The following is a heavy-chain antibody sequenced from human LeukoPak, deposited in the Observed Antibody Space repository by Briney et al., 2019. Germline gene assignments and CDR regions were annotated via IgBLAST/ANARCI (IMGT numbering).Heavy chain of an antibody. CDR2: IYPGDSDT. CDR3: ARQSYDSSGYYYWFDP. V-gene: IGHV5-51*01. D-gene: IGHD3-22*01. J-gene: IGHJ5*02. Sequence: GESLKISCKGSGYSFTSYWIGWVRQMPGKGLEWMGIIYPGDSDTRYSPSFQGQVTISADKSISTAYLQWSSLKASDTAMYYCARQSYDSSGYYYWFDPWGQGTLVTVSS. CDR1: GYSFTSYW.